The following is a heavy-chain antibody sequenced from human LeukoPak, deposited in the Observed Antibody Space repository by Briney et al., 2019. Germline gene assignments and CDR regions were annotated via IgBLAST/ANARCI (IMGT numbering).Heavy chain of an antibody. J-gene: IGHJ3*02. CDR3: ARGTSHGDACDI. CDR2: MNANTGNP. CDR1: GYTFTSYA. Sequence: ASVKVSRKASGYTFTSYAMNWVRQPPGQGLEWVGWMNANTGNPTYAQRFTGRFVFPLDTSVSTACLQIRSLKAEDTAVYYCARGTSHGDACDIWGQGTMVTVSS. V-gene: IGHV7-4-1*02.